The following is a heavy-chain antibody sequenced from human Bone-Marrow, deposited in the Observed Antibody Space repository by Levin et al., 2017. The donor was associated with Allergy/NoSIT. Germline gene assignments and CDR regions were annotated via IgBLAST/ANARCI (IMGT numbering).Heavy chain of an antibody. V-gene: IGHV4-61*01. J-gene: IGHJ6*02. CDR1: GGSVSSGTSY. Sequence: SQTLSLTCTVSGGSVSSGTSYWSWVRQPPGKGLEWIGFIHYSGSASYNPSLRSRVTISVDTSKNQFSLRLSSVTAADTAVYYCASYIPAAVYSYYGMDIWGQGTTVTVSS. D-gene: IGHD6-25*01. CDR2: IHYSGSA. CDR3: ASYIPAAVYSYYGMDI.